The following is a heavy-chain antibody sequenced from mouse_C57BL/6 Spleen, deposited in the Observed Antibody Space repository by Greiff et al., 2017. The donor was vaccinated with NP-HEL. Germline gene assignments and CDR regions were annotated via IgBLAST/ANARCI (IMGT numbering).Heavy chain of an antibody. V-gene: IGHV5-6*02. CDR3: ARHLSLGWYFDV. CDR1: GFTFSSYG. D-gene: IGHD6-2*01. CDR2: ISSGGSYT. J-gene: IGHJ1*03. Sequence: DVMLVESGGDLVKPGGSLKLSCAASGFTFSSYGMSWVRQTPDKRLEWVATISSGGSYTYYPDSVKGRFTISRDNAKNTLYLQMSSLKSEDTAMYYCARHLSLGWYFDVWGTGTTVTVSS.